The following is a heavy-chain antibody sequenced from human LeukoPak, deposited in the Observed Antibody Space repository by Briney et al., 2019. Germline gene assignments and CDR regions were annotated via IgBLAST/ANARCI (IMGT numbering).Heavy chain of an antibody. J-gene: IGHJ3*02. CDR2: IRWNSGSI. Sequence: PGGSLRLSCAASGFTFDDYAMHWVRQAPGKGLEWVSGIRWNSGSIGYADSVKGRFTISRDNAKNSLYLQMNSLRAEDTALYYLAKDTSRWWPGFDAFDTWGQGTMVTVSS. CDR3: AKDTSRWWPGFDAFDT. D-gene: IGHD2-15*01. CDR1: GFTFDDYA. V-gene: IGHV3-9*01.